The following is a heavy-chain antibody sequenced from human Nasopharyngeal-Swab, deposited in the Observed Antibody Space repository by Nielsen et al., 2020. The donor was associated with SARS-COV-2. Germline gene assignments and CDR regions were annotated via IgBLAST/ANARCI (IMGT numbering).Heavy chain of an antibody. Sequence: GSLRLSCEASGFTFNNYNFNWVRQAPGKGLEWVSSISSSSSYIYYADSVKGRFTISRDNAKNSLYLQMNSLRAEDTAVYYCARDGLDYDFWSAYFMDVWGQGTTVTVSS. CDR3: ARDGLDYDFWSAYFMDV. J-gene: IGHJ6*02. CDR1: GFTFNNYN. D-gene: IGHD3-3*01. V-gene: IGHV3-21*01. CDR2: ISSSSSYI.